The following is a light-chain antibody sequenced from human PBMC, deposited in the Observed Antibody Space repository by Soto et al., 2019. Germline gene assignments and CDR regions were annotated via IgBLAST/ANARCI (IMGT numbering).Light chain of an antibody. CDR1: QSISSY. CDR3: QQSYSSPFT. V-gene: IGKV1-39*01. J-gene: IGKJ3*01. Sequence: DIQMTPSPSSLSASVGARVTITCRASQSISSYLIWYQQRPGKAPKLLIYSASRLQSGVPSRFSGSRSGTDFTLTISSLQPEDFATYYCQQSYSSPFTFGPGTKVHVK. CDR2: SAS.